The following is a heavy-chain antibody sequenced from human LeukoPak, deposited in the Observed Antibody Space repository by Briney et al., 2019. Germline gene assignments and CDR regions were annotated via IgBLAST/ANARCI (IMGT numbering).Heavy chain of an antibody. CDR3: ARLTGNNWFDP. CDR2: IYYSGTT. D-gene: IGHD1-20*01. V-gene: IGHV4-59*01. CDR1: GGSLSSYY. J-gene: IGHJ5*02. Sequence: SETLSLTCTVSGGSLSSYYWSWIRQPPGKGLEWIGFIYYSGTTNHSPSLKSRVTMSVDTSKSQFSLKLSSVTAADTAVYFCARLTGNNWFDPWGQGTLVTVSS.